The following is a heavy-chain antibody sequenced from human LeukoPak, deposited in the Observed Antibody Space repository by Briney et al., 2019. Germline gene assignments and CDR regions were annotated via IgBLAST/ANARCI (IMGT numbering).Heavy chain of an antibody. Sequence: GRSLRLSCAASGFTFSSYGMHWVRQAPGKGLEWVAVISYDGSNKYYADSVKGRFTISRDNSKNTLYLQMNSLRAEDTAVYYCASGYYYDSSGYLVEADDFDYWGQGTLVTVSS. CDR2: ISYDGSNK. CDR3: ASGYYYDSSGYLVEADDFDY. CDR1: GFTFSSYG. V-gene: IGHV3-30*03. J-gene: IGHJ4*02. D-gene: IGHD3-22*01.